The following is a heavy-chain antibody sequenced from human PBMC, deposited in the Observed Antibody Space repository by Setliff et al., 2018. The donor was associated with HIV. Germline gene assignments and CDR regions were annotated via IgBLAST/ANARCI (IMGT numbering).Heavy chain of an antibody. CDR3: ARGRPDDSVGFGY. D-gene: IGHD3-22*01. CDR1: GGSISSYY. V-gene: IGHV4-59*01. CDR2: IYYSGST. Sequence: SETLSLTCTVSGGSISSYYWSWIWQPPGKGLEWIGYIYYSGSTNYNPSLKSRVTISVDTSKNQFSLKLTSVTAADTAVYYCARGRPDDSVGFGYWGQGTLVTSPQ. J-gene: IGHJ4*02.